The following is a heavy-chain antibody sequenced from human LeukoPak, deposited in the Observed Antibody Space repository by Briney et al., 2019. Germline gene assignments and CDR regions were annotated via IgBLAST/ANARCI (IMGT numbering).Heavy chain of an antibody. CDR1: GFTFSSYS. D-gene: IGHD7-27*01. Sequence: PGGSLRLSCAASGFTFSSYSMNWVRQAPGKGLEWVSYISSSSSTIYYADSVKGRFTISRDNSKNTLYLQMNSLRAEDTAVYYCAKELITGDDIWGQGTMVTVSS. CDR2: ISSSSSTI. V-gene: IGHV3-48*01. CDR3: AKELITGDDI. J-gene: IGHJ3*02.